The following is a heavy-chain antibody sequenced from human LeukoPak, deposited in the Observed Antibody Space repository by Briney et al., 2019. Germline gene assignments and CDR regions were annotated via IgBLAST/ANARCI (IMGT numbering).Heavy chain of an antibody. V-gene: IGHV4-59*01. D-gene: IGHD3/OR15-3a*01. Sequence: PSETLSLTCTVSGGSISSYYWSWIRQPPGKGLEWIGYIYYSGSTNYNPSLKSRVTISVDTSKNQFSLKLSSVTAADTAVYYCARERTVRRYGLYYFDYWGQGTLVTVSS. J-gene: IGHJ4*02. CDR1: GGSISSYY. CDR3: ARERTVRRYGLYYFDY. CDR2: IYYSGST.